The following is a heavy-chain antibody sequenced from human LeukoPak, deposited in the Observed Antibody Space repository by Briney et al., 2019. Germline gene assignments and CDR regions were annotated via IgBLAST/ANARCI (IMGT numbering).Heavy chain of an antibody. CDR2: IYYSGST. V-gene: IGHV4-30-4*01. D-gene: IGHD2-15*01. Sequence: RPQTLSLTCTVSGGTISSGDKYWSWIRQPPGKGLEWIGYIYYSGSTFYNPSLKSRVTISVDTSKNQFSLKLTSVTAADTAVYYCARGELLYDYWGQGTLVTVSS. CDR1: GGTISSGDKY. J-gene: IGHJ4*02. CDR3: ARGELLYDY.